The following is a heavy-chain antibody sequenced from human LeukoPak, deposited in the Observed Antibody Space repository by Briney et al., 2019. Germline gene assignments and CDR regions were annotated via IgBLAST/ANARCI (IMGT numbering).Heavy chain of an antibody. V-gene: IGHV1-46*01. Sequence: ASVKVSCKASGYTFTSDYLHWVRQAPGQGLEWMGIINPSDGDTIYAQKFQGRVTMTSDTSTSTVCTELSSLRSEDTAVYYCAIDITSFHCCFDYWGQGTLVTVSS. CDR1: GYTFTSDY. CDR3: AIDITSFHCCFDY. J-gene: IGHJ4*02. D-gene: IGHD3-10*01. CDR2: INPSDGDT.